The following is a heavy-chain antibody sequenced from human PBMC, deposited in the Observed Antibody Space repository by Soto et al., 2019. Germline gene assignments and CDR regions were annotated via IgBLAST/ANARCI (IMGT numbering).Heavy chain of an antibody. Sequence: QVQLQESGPGLVKPSETLSLTCTVSGVSVRRFYYRWVRQSPGKGLEWIGNIYNGGTTNYNTSLNRRGAIFVDTSKNQLSVNLTSMTAADTAIYYCVQTTGWPGFAFWGQGILVTVSS. CDR2: IYNGGTT. D-gene: IGHD6-19*01. CDR3: VQTTGWPGFAF. V-gene: IGHV4-59*02. J-gene: IGHJ4*02. CDR1: GVSVRRFY.